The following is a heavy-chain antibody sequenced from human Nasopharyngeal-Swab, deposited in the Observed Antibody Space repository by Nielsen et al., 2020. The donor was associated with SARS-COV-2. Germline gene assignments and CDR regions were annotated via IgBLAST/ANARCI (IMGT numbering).Heavy chain of an antibody. Sequence: SETLSLTCAVYGGSFSGYYWSWIRQPPGKGLEWIGEINHSGSTNYNPSLKSRVTISVDTSKNQFSLKLSSVTAADTAVYYCARGASIAVAGILLPDYYYYMDVWGKGTTVTVPS. CDR2: INHSGST. V-gene: IGHV4-34*01. CDR1: GGSFSGYY. J-gene: IGHJ6*03. D-gene: IGHD6-19*01. CDR3: ARGASIAVAGILLPDYYYYMDV.